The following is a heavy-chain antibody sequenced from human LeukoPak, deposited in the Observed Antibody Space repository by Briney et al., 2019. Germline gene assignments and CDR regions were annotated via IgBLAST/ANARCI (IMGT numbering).Heavy chain of an antibody. J-gene: IGHJ6*04. Sequence: GGSLRLSCAASGFTFSSYEMNWVRQAPGKGLELVSYISSSGSTIYYADSVKGRFTISRDNAKNSLYLQMNSLRAEDTAVYYCARWKWEPSVWGKGTTVTVSS. CDR2: ISSSGSTI. CDR3: ARWKWEPSV. V-gene: IGHV3-48*03. CDR1: GFTFSSYE. D-gene: IGHD1-26*01.